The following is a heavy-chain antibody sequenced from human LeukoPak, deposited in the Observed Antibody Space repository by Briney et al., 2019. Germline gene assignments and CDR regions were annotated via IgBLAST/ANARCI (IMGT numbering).Heavy chain of an antibody. J-gene: IGHJ4*02. Sequence: PSETLSLTCTVSGGSISSYYWSWIRQPAEKGLEWIGRIYTSGSTNYNPSLKSRVTMSVDTSKNQFSLKLSSVTAADTAVYYCATQYYDILTGFHAFDYWGQGTLVTVSS. CDR2: IYTSGST. V-gene: IGHV4-4*07. D-gene: IGHD3-9*01. CDR3: ATQYYDILTGFHAFDY. CDR1: GGSISSYY.